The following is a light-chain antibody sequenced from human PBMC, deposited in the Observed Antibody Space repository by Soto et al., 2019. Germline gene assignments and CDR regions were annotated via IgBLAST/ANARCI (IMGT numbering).Light chain of an antibody. CDR1: QSVSSSY. CDR2: DAS. Sequence: EIVLTQSPATLSLSPGERATLSCGARQSVSSSYLAWYQQKPGLAPRLLIYDASSRAAGIPDRFSGSGSGTDFTLTISRLEPEDFAVYYCQQYGSSPVTFGGGTKVEIK. V-gene: IGKV3D-20*01. CDR3: QQYGSSPVT. J-gene: IGKJ4*01.